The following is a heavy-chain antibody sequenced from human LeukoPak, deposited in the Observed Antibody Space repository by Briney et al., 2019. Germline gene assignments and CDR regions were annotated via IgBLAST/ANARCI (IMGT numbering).Heavy chain of an antibody. CDR2: ISGSGGST. Sequence: PGGSLRLSCAASGFTFSSYAMSWVRQAPGKGLEWVSAISGSGGSTYYADSVKGRFTISRDNAKNSLYLQMNSLRAEDTALYYCAKDMGHLGYCSGGSCYSFSWGQGTLVTVSS. D-gene: IGHD2-15*01. CDR1: GFTFSSYA. V-gene: IGHV3-23*01. CDR3: AKDMGHLGYCSGGSCYSFS. J-gene: IGHJ5*02.